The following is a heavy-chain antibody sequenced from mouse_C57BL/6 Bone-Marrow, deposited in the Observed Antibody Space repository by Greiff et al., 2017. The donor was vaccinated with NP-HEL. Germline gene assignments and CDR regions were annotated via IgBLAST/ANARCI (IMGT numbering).Heavy chain of an antibody. CDR2: ISDGGSYT. Sequence: EVHLVESGGGLVKPGGSLKLSCAASGFTFSSYAMSWVRQTPEKRLEWVATISDGGSYTYYPDNVKGRFTISRDNAKNNLYLQMSHLKSEDTAMYYCARGGTTVVADAMDYWGQGTSVTVSS. CDR1: GFTFSSYA. J-gene: IGHJ4*01. V-gene: IGHV5-4*01. CDR3: ARGGTTVVADAMDY. D-gene: IGHD1-1*01.